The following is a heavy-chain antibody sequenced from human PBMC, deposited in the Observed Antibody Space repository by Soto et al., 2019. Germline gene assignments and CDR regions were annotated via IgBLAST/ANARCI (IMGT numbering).Heavy chain of an antibody. Sequence: QVQLVQSGAEVKKPGASVKVSCKASGYTFTSYDINWVRQATGQGLAWMGWKNHNRGNTGYAQKFQGRVTMTSNTTISTPYMELSRRRSEDTAVYYCARTLYGDTVDYWGQGTLGTVSS. V-gene: IGHV1-8*01. D-gene: IGHD4-17*01. CDR1: GYTFTSYD. CDR3: ARTLYGDTVDY. CDR2: KNHNRGNT. J-gene: IGHJ4*02.